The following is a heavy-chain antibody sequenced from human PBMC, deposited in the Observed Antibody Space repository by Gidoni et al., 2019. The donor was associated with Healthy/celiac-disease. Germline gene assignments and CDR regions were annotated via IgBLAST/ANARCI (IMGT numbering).Heavy chain of an antibody. J-gene: IGHJ4*02. CDR2: ISWNSGSI. CDR1: GFTFDDYA. CDR3: AKGGWFGELSSLPFDY. V-gene: IGHV3-9*01. D-gene: IGHD3-10*01. Sequence: EVQLVESGGGLVQPGRSLRLSCAASGFTFDDYAMHWVRQAPGKGLEWVSGISWNSGSIGYADSVKGRFTISRDNAKNSLYLQMNSLRAEDTALYYCAKGGWFGELSSLPFDYWGQGTLVTVSS.